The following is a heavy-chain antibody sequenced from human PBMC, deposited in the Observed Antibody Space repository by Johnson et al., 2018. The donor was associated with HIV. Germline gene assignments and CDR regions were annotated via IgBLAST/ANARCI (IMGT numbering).Heavy chain of an antibody. D-gene: IGHD3-3*01. V-gene: IGHV3-23*04. J-gene: IGHJ3*01. CDR3: AKDRFMFLENPVDGFDV. CDR2: ISGSGGST. CDR1: GFIFSSYG. Sequence: VQLVESGGGLVQPGGSLRLSCAASGFIFSSYGMSWVRQAPGKGLEWVSAISGSGGSTYYADSVWGLFTISRDNSNSTLFLQMNSLRAEDTAMYYCAKDRFMFLENPVDGFDVWGEGTMVTLSS.